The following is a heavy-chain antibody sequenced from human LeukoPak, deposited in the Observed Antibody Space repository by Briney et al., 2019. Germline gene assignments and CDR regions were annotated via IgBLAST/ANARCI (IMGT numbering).Heavy chain of an antibody. Sequence: SETLSLTCSVSGDSISSYFWAWIRQPPGKGLEWIGYIYYSGSTNYNPSLKSRVTISVDTSKNQFSLKLSSVTAADTAVYYCAKDSYDDAFDIWGQGTMVTVSS. D-gene: IGHD5-18*01. CDR2: IYYSGST. V-gene: IGHV4-59*01. J-gene: IGHJ3*02. CDR1: GDSISSYF. CDR3: AKDSYDDAFDI.